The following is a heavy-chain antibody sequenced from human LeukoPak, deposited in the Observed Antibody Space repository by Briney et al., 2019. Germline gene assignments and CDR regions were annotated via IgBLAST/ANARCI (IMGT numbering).Heavy chain of an antibody. CDR3: ARDREYYGSRSPGAFDI. J-gene: IGHJ3*02. CDR1: GGSISSGGYY. D-gene: IGHD3-10*01. V-gene: IGHV4-31*03. CDR2: IYYSGST. Sequence: SETLSLTCTVSGGSISSGGYYWSWIRQHPGKGLEWIGYIYYSGSTYYNPSLKSRVTISVDTSKNQFSLKLSSVTAADTAVYYCARDREYYGSRSPGAFDIWGQGTMVTVSS.